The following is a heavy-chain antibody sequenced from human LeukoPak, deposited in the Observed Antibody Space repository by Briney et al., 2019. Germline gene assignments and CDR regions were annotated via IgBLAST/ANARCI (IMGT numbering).Heavy chain of an antibody. CDR2: ISTRGIT. CDR1: GGSINSGGYY. J-gene: IGHJ4*02. D-gene: IGHD4-11*01. CDR3: ARGPDYTNYVDS. Sequence: PSETLSLTCTVSGGSINSGGYYWSWIRQPAGKGLEWIGRISTRGITKYNPSLKSRVTIPVDTSKNQFSLNLSSVTAADTAVYYCARGPDYTNYVDSWGQGSLVTVSS. V-gene: IGHV4-61*02.